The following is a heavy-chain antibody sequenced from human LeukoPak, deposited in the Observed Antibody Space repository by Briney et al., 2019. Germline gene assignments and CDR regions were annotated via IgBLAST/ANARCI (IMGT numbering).Heavy chain of an antibody. CDR1: GFAFSSYE. Sequence: GGSLRLSCAASGFAFSSYEMNWVRQAPGKGLEWVSYISSSGNTIYDADSVKGRFTISRDNAKNSLYLQMNSLRAEDTAVYYCAKDFGSDSSGWYRYFQHWGQGTLVTVSS. J-gene: IGHJ1*01. CDR3: AKDFGSDSSGWYRYFQH. D-gene: IGHD6-13*01. V-gene: IGHV3-48*03. CDR2: ISSSGNTI.